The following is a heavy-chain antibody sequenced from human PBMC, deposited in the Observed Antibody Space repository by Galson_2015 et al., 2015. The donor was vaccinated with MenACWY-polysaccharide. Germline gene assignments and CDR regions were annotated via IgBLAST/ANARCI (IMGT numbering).Heavy chain of an antibody. CDR1: GFTFSSYG. V-gene: IGHV3-33*01. CDR3: ARDLVTDTAMVTGYYYGMDV. J-gene: IGHJ6*02. D-gene: IGHD5-18*01. Sequence: SLRLSCAAYGFTFSSYGMHWVRQAPGKGLEWVAVIWYDGSNKYYADSVKGRFTISRDNSKNTLYLQMNSLRAEDTAVYYCARDLVTDTAMVTGYYYGMDVWGQGTMVTVSS. CDR2: IWYDGSNK.